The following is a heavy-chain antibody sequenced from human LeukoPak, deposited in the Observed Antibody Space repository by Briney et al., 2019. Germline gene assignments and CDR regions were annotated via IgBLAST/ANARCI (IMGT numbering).Heavy chain of an antibody. CDR2: IYYSGST. CDR3: ARGSDSKSTYFDY. V-gene: IGHV4-59*01. J-gene: IGHJ4*02. Sequence: PSETLSLTCTVSGGSISSYYWSWIRQPPGKGLEWIGYIYYSGSTNYNPSLKSRVTISVDTSKNQFSLKLRSVTAVDSAVYYCARGSDSKSTYFDYWGQGTLVTVSS. D-gene: IGHD5-12*01. CDR1: GGSISSYY.